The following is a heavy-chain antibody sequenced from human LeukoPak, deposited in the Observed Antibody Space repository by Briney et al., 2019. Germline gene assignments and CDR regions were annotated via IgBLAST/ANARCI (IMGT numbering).Heavy chain of an antibody. D-gene: IGHD3-10*01. CDR2: IYSAGDS. V-gene: IGHV3-53*01. Sequence: GGSRRLSCVVSGFSISYNYMSWVRQAPGKGLEWVSLIYSAGDSYYADSVKGRFIISKDNSKNTVYLQMNRLRPEDTAVYYCASHYYSAGSCYFDGWGQGTLVAVSS. J-gene: IGHJ4*02. CDR1: GFSISYNY. CDR3: ASHYYSAGSCYFDG.